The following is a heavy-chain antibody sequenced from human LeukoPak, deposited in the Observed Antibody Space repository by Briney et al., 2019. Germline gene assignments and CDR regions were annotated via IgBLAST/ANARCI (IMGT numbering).Heavy chain of an antibody. Sequence: GGSLRLSCAGSAFTFSSYSMNWVRQAPGKGLEWVSSISGSSSDIYYADSVKGRFSISRDNAKNSVYLQMKSLRAEDTAVYYCARRGYHDYSGFDFWGQGTLVTVSS. V-gene: IGHV3-21*01. D-gene: IGHD1-26*01. CDR3: ARRGYHDYSGFDF. CDR2: ISGSSSDI. CDR1: AFTFSSYS. J-gene: IGHJ4*02.